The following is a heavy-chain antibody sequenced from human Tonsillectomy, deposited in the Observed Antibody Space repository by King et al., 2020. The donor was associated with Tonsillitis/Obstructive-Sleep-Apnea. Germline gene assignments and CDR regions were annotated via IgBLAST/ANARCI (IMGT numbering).Heavy chain of an antibody. J-gene: IGHJ4*02. Sequence: VQLQQWGAGLLKPSETLSLTCAVYGGSFSGYYWSWIRQPPGKGLEWIGEINHSGSTNYNPSLKSRVTISVDTSKNQFSLKLSSVTAADTAVYYCARGLDGVTMVRGVITIDYWGQGTLVTVSS. CDR2: INHSGST. CDR1: GGSFSGYY. CDR3: ARGLDGVTMVRGVITIDY. V-gene: IGHV4-34*01. D-gene: IGHD3-10*01.